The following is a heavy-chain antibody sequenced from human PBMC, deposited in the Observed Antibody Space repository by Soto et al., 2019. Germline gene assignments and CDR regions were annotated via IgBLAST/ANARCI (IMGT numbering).Heavy chain of an antibody. CDR3: ARDKERQRLGGNYSYAMDV. CDR2: IIPIFRTP. D-gene: IGHD5-12*01. CDR1: GGTFNTFA. Sequence: QVQLVQSGAEVKKPGSSVKVSCKASGGTFNTFAISWVRQAPGQGFEWLGGIIPIFRTPDYAQKFQDRVMIIADGSARKGYMELSSLRSEDTAVYYCARDKERQRLGGNYSYAMDVWGQGTTVTVSS. J-gene: IGHJ6*02. V-gene: IGHV1-69*12.